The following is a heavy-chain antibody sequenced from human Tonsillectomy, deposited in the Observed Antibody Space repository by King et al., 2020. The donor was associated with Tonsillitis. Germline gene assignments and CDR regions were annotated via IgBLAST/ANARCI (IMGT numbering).Heavy chain of an antibody. Sequence: VQLVESGAEVKKPGESLKISCQGSGYNFASTWIGWVRQMPGQGLEWMGIIYPGDSDTRYSPSFQGQVTISADKSISTAYLHWSSLKASDTAIYYCARQGASVTRFYYYDQMDVWGNGTTVTVSS. D-gene: IGHD2-21*02. CDR2: IYPGDSDT. CDR3: ARQGASVTRFYYYDQMDV. CDR1: GYNFASTW. V-gene: IGHV5-51*01. J-gene: IGHJ6*03.